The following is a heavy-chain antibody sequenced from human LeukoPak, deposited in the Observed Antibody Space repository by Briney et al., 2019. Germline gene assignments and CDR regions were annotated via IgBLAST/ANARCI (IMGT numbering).Heavy chain of an antibody. D-gene: IGHD2-2*01. Sequence: GGSLRLSCAASGFTFSDYYMSWIRQAPGKGLEWVSYISSSGSTIYYADSVKGRFTISRDNAKNSLYLQMNSLRAEDTAVYYCAREAPPPVVPAAPYYYYYGMDVWGTGTTVTVSS. CDR1: GFTFSDYY. J-gene: IGHJ6*04. CDR2: ISSSGSTI. V-gene: IGHV3-11*01. CDR3: AREAPPPVVPAAPYYYYYGMDV.